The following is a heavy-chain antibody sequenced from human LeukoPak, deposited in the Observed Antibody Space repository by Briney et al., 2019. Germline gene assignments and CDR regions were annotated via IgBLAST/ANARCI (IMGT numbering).Heavy chain of an antibody. CDR2: IWYDGTNK. CDR3: ARAKDRYYYYYGMDV. J-gene: IGHJ6*02. V-gene: IGHV3-33*01. Sequence: PGGSLRLSCAASGFTFSSYGMHWVRQAPGKGLEWVAVIWYDGTNKYYADSVKGRFTISRDNSKNTLFLQMNSLRAEDTAVYYCARAKDRYYYYYGMDVWGQGTTVTVSS. CDR1: GFTFSSYG.